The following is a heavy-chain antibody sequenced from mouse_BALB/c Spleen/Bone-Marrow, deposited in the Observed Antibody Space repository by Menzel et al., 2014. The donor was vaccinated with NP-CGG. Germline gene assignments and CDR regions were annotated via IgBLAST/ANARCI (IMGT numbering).Heavy chain of an antibody. CDR3: TIRYYAMDY. CDR1: GHTFTRYT. V-gene: IGHV1-4*01. J-gene: IGHJ4*01. Sequence: QVQLQQSGAELARPGASVKMSCQASGHTFTRYTMHWEKKRPGQGLEWIGYIIPNSGYSNYNQKFKDKATLTADKSSSTVYMQLSSLTSEDSAVYYCTIRYYAMDYWGQGTSVTVSS. D-gene: IGHD1-1*01. CDR2: IIPNSGYS.